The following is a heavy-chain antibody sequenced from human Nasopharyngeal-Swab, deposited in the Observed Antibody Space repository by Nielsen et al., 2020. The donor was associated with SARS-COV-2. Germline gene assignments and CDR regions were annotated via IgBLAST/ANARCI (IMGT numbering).Heavy chain of an antibody. J-gene: IGHJ3*02. CDR3: ARMTVVVVAATPAFDI. V-gene: IGHV4-59*01. CDR2: IYYSGST. CDR1: GGSISSYY. D-gene: IGHD2-15*01. Sequence: SETLSLTCTASGGSISSYYWSWIRQPPGKGLEWIGYIYYSGSTNYKPSLKSRVTISVDTSKNQFSLKLSSVTAADTAVYYCARMTVVVVAATPAFDIWGQGTMVTVSS.